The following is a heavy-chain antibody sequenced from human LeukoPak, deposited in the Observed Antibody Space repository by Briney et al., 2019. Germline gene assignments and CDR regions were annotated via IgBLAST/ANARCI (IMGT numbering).Heavy chain of an antibody. Sequence: GGSLRLSCAASGFTFSSYWMHWVRQAPGKGLVWVSRVNTDGRDTIYADSVKGRLTISRDNAKNTLHLQMNSLRAEDTAVYFCATDRGGGSCFSTWGQGTLVTVSS. J-gene: IGHJ5*02. CDR3: ATDRGGGSCFST. D-gene: IGHD2-15*01. CDR2: VNTDGRDT. V-gene: IGHV3-74*01. CDR1: GFTFSSYW.